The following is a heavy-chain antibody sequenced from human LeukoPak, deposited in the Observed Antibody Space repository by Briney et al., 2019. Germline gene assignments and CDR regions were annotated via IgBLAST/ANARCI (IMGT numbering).Heavy chain of an antibody. CDR3: ARDRGTMVRGVITELDY. Sequence: ASVKVSCKASGYTFTGYYMHWVRQAPGQGLEWMGWINPNSAGTNYAQKFQGRVTMTRDTSISTAYMELSRLRSDDTAVYYCARDRGTMVRGVITELDYWGQGTLVTVSS. D-gene: IGHD3-10*01. CDR1: GYTFTGYY. J-gene: IGHJ4*02. CDR2: INPNSAGT. V-gene: IGHV1-2*02.